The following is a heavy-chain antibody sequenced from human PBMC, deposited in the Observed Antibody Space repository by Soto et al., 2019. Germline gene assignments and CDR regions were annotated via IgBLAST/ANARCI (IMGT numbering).Heavy chain of an antibody. CDR3: AIIAVTGTHYYYYGMDV. CDR2: IYPGDSDT. J-gene: IGHJ6*02. Sequence: LGESLKISCKGSGYSFTSYWIGWVRQMPGKGLEWMGIIYPGDSDTRYSPSFQGQVTISADKSISTAYLQWSSLKASDTAMYYCAIIAVTGTHYYYYGMDVWGQGTTVTVSS. D-gene: IGHD6-19*01. V-gene: IGHV5-51*01. CDR1: GYSFTSYW.